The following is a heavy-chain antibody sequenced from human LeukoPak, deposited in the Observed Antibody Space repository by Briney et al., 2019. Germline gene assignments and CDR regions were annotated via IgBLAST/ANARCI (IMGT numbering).Heavy chain of an antibody. CDR3: AKTVNTAMVPFDY. V-gene: IGHV3-11*01. CDR1: GFTFSDYY. J-gene: IGHJ4*02. CDR2: ISSSGSTI. D-gene: IGHD5-18*01. Sequence: GGSLRLSCAASGFTFSDYYMSWIRQAPGKGLEWVSYISSSGSTIYYADSVKGRFTISRDNAKNSLYPQMNSLRAEDTAVYYCAKTVNTAMVPFDYWGQGTLVTVSS.